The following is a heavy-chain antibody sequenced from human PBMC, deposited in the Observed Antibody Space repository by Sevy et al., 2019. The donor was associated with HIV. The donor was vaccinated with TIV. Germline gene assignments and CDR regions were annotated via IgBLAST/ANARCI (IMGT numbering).Heavy chain of an antibody. Sequence: SETLSLTCTVSGGSVSSGSYYWSWIRQPPGKGLEWIGYIYYSGSTNYNPSLKSRVTISVDTSKNQFSLKLSSVTAADTAVYYCARANSGWYRDAFDIWRQGTMVTVSS. CDR2: IYYSGST. V-gene: IGHV4-61*01. J-gene: IGHJ3*02. D-gene: IGHD6-19*01. CDR3: ARANSGWYRDAFDI. CDR1: GGSVSSGSYY.